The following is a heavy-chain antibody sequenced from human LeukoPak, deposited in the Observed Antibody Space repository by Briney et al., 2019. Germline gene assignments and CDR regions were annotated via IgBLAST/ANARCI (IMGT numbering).Heavy chain of an antibody. CDR2: IHYSGST. D-gene: IGHD4/OR15-4a*01. Sequence: SETLSLTCTVSGVSINTDYWTWIRQFPGEGLEWIGYIHYSGSTTYNPSLESRVTISVDTSKNQFSLKLTSVTSADTAVYFCARDAGANAYWGQGALVTVSS. J-gene: IGHJ4*02. CDR1: GVSINTDY. CDR3: ARDAGANAY. V-gene: IGHV4-59*01.